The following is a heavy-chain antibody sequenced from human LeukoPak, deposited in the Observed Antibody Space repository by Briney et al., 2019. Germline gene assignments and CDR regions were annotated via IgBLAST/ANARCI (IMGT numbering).Heavy chain of an antibody. D-gene: IGHD3-22*01. V-gene: IGHV4-31*03. CDR2: IYYSGST. CDR3: AKRGVVIRVILVGFHKEAYYFDS. J-gene: IGHJ4*02. CDR1: GGSISSGGYY. Sequence: PSETLSLTCTVSGGSISSGGYYWSWIRQHPGKGLEWIGYIYYSGSTYSNPSLKSRVTISVDTSKNQFSLKLSTVTAADTAVYYCAKRGVVIRVILVGFHKEAYYFDSWGQGALVTVSS.